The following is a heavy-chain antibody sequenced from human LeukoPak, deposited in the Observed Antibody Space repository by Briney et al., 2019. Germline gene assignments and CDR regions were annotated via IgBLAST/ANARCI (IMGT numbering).Heavy chain of an antibody. CDR3: ARQAGTDYYDSSGYYPL. V-gene: IGHV4-39*01. CDR1: GGSISSSSYY. CDR2: IYYSGST. D-gene: IGHD3-22*01. Sequence: PSETLSLTCTVSGGSISSSSYYWGWIRQPPGKGLEWIGSIYYSGSTYYNPSLKSRVTISVDTSKNQFSLKLISVTAADTAVYYCARQAGTDYYDSSGYYPLWGQGTLVTVSS. J-gene: IGHJ4*02.